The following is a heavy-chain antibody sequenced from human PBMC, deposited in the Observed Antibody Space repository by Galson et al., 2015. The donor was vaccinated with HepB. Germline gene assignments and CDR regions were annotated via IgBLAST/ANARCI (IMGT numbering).Heavy chain of an antibody. V-gene: IGHV4-59*01. CDR1: GGSISSYY. CDR2: IYYSGST. CDR3: ARASGWLQLRPRYFDY. D-gene: IGHD5-24*01. J-gene: IGHJ4*02. Sequence: ETLSLTCTVSGGSISSYYWSWIRQPPGKGLEWIGYIYYSGSTNYNPSLKSRVTISVDTSKNQFSLKVSSVTAADTAVYYCARASGWLQLRPRYFDYWGQGALVTVSS.